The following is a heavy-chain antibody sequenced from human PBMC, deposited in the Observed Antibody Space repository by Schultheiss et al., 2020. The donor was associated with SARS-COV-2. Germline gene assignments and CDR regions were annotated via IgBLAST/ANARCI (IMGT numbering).Heavy chain of an antibody. D-gene: IGHD3-22*01. CDR3: ARDYYDSSGYPYYYYYYGMDV. CDR2: ISYDGSNK. Sequence: GGSLRLSCAASGFTFSSYSMNWVRQAPGKGLEWVAVISYDGSNKYYADSVKGRFTISRDNSKNTLYLQMNSLRAEDTAVYYCARDYYDSSGYPYYYYYYGMDVWGQGTTVTVSS. V-gene: IGHV3-30*03. CDR1: GFTFSSYS. J-gene: IGHJ6*02.